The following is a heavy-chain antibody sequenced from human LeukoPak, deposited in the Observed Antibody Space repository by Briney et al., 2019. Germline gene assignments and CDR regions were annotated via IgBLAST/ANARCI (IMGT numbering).Heavy chain of an antibody. J-gene: IGHJ4*02. CDR3: AIPLCSSTSCYKAAFDY. Sequence: GASVKVSCKASGYTFTSYDINWVRQAPGQGLEWMGIINPSGGSTSYAQKFQGRVTMTRDTSASTVYMELSSLRSEDTDVYYCAIPLCSSTSCYKAAFDYWGQGTLVTVSS. V-gene: IGHV1-46*01. D-gene: IGHD2-2*02. CDR1: GYTFTSYD. CDR2: INPSGGST.